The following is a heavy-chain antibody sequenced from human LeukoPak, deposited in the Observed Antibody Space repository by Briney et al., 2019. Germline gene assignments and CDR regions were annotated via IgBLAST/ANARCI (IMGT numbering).Heavy chain of an antibody. CDR1: GYTFTSYG. D-gene: IGHD5-24*01. CDR3: ARDLEVATITYYFDY. Sequence: ASVKVSCKASGYTFTSYGISWVRQAPGQGLEWMGWISAYNGNTNYAQKLQGRVTMTTDTSTSTAYMELRSLRSDDTAVYYCARDLEVATITYYFDYWGQGTLVTVSS. J-gene: IGHJ4*02. CDR2: ISAYNGNT. V-gene: IGHV1-18*01.